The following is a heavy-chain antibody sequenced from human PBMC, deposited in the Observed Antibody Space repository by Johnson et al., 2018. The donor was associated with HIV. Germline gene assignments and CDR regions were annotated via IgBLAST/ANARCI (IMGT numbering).Heavy chain of an antibody. Sequence: VQLVESGGGLVQPGRSLRLSCAASGFTFDDYAMHWVRQAPGKGLEWVSGIRWNSGSIGYADSVKGRFTISRDNAKNSLYPQMNSLRAEDTALYYCAKDTEAAAGTDDAFDIWGQGTMVTVSS. D-gene: IGHD6-13*01. J-gene: IGHJ3*02. CDR2: IRWNSGSI. CDR1: GFTFDDYA. CDR3: AKDTEAAAGTDDAFDI. V-gene: IGHV3-9*01.